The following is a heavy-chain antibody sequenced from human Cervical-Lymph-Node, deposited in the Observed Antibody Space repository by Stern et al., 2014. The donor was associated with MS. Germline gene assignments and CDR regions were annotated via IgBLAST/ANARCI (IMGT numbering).Heavy chain of an antibody. CDR3: AREGYCTNGVCRYWFDP. V-gene: IGHV1-2*02. Sequence: QLVESGAEVKKPGASVKVSCKASGYTFTDYYMEWVRQAPGQWLEWLGWINPNSGDTNYAQKFQGRVTMTRDTSINTAYMELSRLRYDDTAVYYCAREGYCTNGVCRYWFDPWGQGTLVTVSS. J-gene: IGHJ5*02. CDR2: INPNSGDT. CDR1: GYTFTDYY. D-gene: IGHD2-8*01.